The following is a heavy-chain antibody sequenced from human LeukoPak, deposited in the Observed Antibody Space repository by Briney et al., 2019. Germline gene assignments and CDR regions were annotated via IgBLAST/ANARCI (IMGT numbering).Heavy chain of an antibody. Sequence: SVKVSCKASGGTFSSYAISWVRQAPGQGLGWMGGIIPIFGTANYAQKFQGRVTITADESTSTAYMELSSLRSEDTAVYYCAREGAYCSSTSCYDYWGQGTLVTVSS. J-gene: IGHJ4*02. CDR1: GGTFSSYA. D-gene: IGHD2-2*01. CDR2: IIPIFGTA. CDR3: AREGAYCSSTSCYDY. V-gene: IGHV1-69*01.